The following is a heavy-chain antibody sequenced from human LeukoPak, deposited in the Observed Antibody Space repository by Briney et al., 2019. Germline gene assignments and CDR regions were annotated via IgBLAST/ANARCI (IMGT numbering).Heavy chain of an antibody. CDR3: AKGTVAIVVYYYYMDV. D-gene: IGHD3-16*02. J-gene: IGHJ6*03. V-gene: IGHV3-23*01. CDR2: ISGSGGST. CDR1: RFTFSSYA. Sequence: GGSLRLSCAASRFTFSSYAMSWVRQAPGKGLEWVSAISGSGGSTYYADSVKGRFTISRDNSKNTLYLQMNSLRAEDTAVYYCAKGTVAIVVYYYYMDVWGKGTTVTVSS.